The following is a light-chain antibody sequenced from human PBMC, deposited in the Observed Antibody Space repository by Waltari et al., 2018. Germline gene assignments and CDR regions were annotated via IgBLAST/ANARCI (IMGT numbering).Light chain of an antibody. CDR1: QSLLHRNGNNY. V-gene: IGKV2-28*01. Sequence: DIVVTQSPLSLPVTPGEPASISCRSSQSLLHRNGNNYLVWYLQKPGKSPQLLIYFGSNRASGGPDRFSGSGSGTEFTLRISRVEAEDVGVYYCMQSLHTLWTFGQGTKVEIK. CDR3: MQSLHTLWT. J-gene: IGKJ1*01. CDR2: FGS.